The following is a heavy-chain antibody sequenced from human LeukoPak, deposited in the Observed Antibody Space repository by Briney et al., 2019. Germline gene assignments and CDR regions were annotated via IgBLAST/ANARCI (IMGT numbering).Heavy chain of an antibody. Sequence: ASVKVSCKASGYTFTSYGISWVRQAPGQGLEWKGWISAYNVNTNYAQKLQGRVTMTTDTSTSTAYMELRSLRSDDTAVYYCARDREQQLVRGSVPKFKHGHQNWYFDLWGRGTLVTVSS. CDR3: ARDREQQLVRGSVPKFKHGHQNWYFDL. CDR2: ISAYNVNT. V-gene: IGHV1-18*01. J-gene: IGHJ2*01. CDR1: GYTFTSYG. D-gene: IGHD6-13*01.